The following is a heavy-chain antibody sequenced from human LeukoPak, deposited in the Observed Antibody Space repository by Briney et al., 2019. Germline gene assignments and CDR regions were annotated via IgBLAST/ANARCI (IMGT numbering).Heavy chain of an antibody. Sequence: ASVKVSCKASGYTFTSYGISWVRQAPGQGLEWMGWISAYNGNTNYAQKLQGRVTMTTDTSTSTAYMELRSLRSDDTAVYYCARDLSSYDYSDYDDRHYYGMDVWGQGTTVTVSS. CDR3: ARDLSSYDYSDYDDRHYYGMDV. V-gene: IGHV1-18*01. CDR2: ISAYNGNT. D-gene: IGHD4-11*01. J-gene: IGHJ6*02. CDR1: GYTFTSYG.